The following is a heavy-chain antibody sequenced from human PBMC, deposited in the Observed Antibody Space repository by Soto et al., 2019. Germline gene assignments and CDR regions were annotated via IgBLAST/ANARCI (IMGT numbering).Heavy chain of an antibody. CDR1: GGSISSGGYY. D-gene: IGHD3-3*01. CDR3: ARDVGARITIFGVVIMGWFDP. V-gene: IGHV4-31*03. J-gene: IGHJ5*02. Sequence: QVQLQESGPGLVKPSQTLSLTCTVSGGSISSGGYYWSWIRQHPGKGLEWIGYIYYSGSTYYNPSLKSRVTISVDTSKNQFSLKLSSVTAADTAVYYCARDVGARITIFGVVIMGWFDPWGQGTLVTVCS. CDR2: IYYSGST.